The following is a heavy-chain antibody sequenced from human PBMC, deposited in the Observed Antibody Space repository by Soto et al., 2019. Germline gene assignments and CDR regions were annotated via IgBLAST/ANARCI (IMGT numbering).Heavy chain of an antibody. CDR2: IYWDDDK. Sequence: ESGPTLVNPTQTLTLTCTFSGFSLSTSGVGVGWIRQPPGKALEWLALIYWDDDKRYSPSLKSRLTITKDTSKNQVVLTMTNMDLVDTAIYYCAHRMGVVVANDAFVIWGQGTMVTVSS. J-gene: IGHJ3*02. V-gene: IGHV2-5*02. CDR1: GFSLSTSGVG. D-gene: IGHD2-15*01. CDR3: AHRMGVVVANDAFVI.